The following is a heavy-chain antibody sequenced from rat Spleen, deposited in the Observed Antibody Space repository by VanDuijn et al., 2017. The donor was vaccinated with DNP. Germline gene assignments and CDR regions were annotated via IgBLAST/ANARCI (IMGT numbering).Heavy chain of an antibody. CDR1: GFSISDYY. V-gene: IGHV2-65*01. D-gene: IGHD1-12*02. CDR3: TRAGYDASFYYAMDV. J-gene: IGHJ4*01. Sequence: QVQLKETGPGLVQPTQTLSITCTVSGFSISDYYMVWVRQTPGRGLEWMGFIRSGGTTEYNSDFKSRLTISRDTSKNQLFLEMNSTKTEDTGVYYCTRAGYDASFYYAMDVWGQGTSVTVSS. CDR2: IRSGGTT.